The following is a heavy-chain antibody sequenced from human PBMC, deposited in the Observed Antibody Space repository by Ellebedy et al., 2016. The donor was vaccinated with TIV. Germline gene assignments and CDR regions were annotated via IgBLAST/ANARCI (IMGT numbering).Heavy chain of an antibody. D-gene: IGHD3-10*01. J-gene: IGHJ4*02. Sequence: ASVKVSXKASGYTFTNYDINWVRQATGQGLECLGWMNPDSANTGYARKFQGRVTMTRDSSIGTAYMELSSLRSEDTAVYYCARTKVRGVPGFGYWGQGTLVTVSS. V-gene: IGHV1-8*01. CDR3: ARTKVRGVPGFGY. CDR2: MNPDSANT. CDR1: GYTFTNYD.